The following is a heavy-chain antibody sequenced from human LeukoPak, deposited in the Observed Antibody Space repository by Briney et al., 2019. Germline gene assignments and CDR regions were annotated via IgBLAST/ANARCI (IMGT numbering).Heavy chain of an antibody. D-gene: IGHD6-6*01. CDR3: ARSAPRRGFDY. CDR2: ISYDGSNK. J-gene: IGHJ4*02. Sequence: TGGSLRLSCAASGFTFSSYAMHWVRQAPGKGLEWVAVISYDGSNKYYADSVKGRFTISRDNAKNTLYLQMNSLRAEDTAVYYCARSAPRRGFDYWGQGTLVTVSS. CDR1: GFTFSSYA. V-gene: IGHV3-30-3*01.